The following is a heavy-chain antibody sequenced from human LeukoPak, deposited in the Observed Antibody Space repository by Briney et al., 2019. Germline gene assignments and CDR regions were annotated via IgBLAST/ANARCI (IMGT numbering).Heavy chain of an antibody. D-gene: IGHD3-22*01. J-gene: IGHJ4*02. CDR2: IIPIFGTA. Sequence: GSSEKVSCKASGCTFSSYAISWVRQAPGQGLEWMGRIIPIFGTANYAQKFQGRVTITTDESTSTAYMELSSLRSEDTAVYYCARDWTPYYYDTSGSSAYFYYWAQGTLVTVSS. CDR1: GCTFSSYA. CDR3: ARDWTPYYYDTSGSSAYFYY. V-gene: IGHV1-69*05.